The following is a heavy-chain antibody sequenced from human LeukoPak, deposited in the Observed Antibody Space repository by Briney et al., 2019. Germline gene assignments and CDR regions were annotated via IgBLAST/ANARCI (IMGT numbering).Heavy chain of an antibody. V-gene: IGHV4-34*01. CDR1: GGSFSGYY. Sequence: SETLSLTCAVYGGSFSGYYWSWIRQPTGKGLEWIGEINHSGSTNYNPSLKSRVTISVDTSKNQFSLKLSSVTAADTAVYYCARVDPTQLGDAFDIWGQGTMVTVSS. CDR3: ARVDPTQLGDAFDI. D-gene: IGHD6-6*01. CDR2: INHSGST. J-gene: IGHJ3*02.